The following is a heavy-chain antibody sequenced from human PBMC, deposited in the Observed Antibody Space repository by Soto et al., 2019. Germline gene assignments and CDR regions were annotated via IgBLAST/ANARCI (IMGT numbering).Heavy chain of an antibody. CDR1: FTFSGYA. J-gene: IGHJ6*02. V-gene: IGHV3-23*01. Sequence: GGSLRLSCGFTFSGYAMSWVRQAPGKGLEWVSAISDSGGSTYYADSVKGRFTISRDNSKNTLYLQMNSLRAEDTAVYYCAKYCTGGSCQIIYGMDVWGQGTTVTV. CDR3: AKYCTGGSCQIIYGMDV. D-gene: IGHD2-15*01. CDR2: ISDSGGST.